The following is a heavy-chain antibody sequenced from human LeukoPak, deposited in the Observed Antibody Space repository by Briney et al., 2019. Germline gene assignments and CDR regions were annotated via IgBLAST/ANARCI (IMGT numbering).Heavy chain of an antibody. CDR2: ITTGDGNT. D-gene: IGHD7-27*01. J-gene: IGHJ4*02. Sequence: GGSLRLSCAASGFTFTSYWMHWVRQVPGKGLKWVSTITTGDGNTYYADSVKGRFTVSRDDSKNTLYLQMNSLRAEDTAVYYCAKDGGLWVSAHWGDSWGRGTLVTVSS. CDR1: GFTFTSYW. V-gene: IGHV3-23*01. CDR3: AKDGGLWVSAHWGDS.